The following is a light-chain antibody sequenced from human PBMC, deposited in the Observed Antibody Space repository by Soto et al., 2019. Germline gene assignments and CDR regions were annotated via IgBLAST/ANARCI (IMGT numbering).Light chain of an antibody. Sequence: QSALTQPASVSGSPGQSITISCTGTSSDVGGYNYVSWYQQHPGKAPKLMIYEVSNRPSGVSNRFSGSKSGNTASLTISGLQAEDEADYYCSSYTSSSTVVFGGWTKLTVL. CDR3: SSYTSSSTVV. CDR2: EVS. V-gene: IGLV2-14*01. CDR1: SSDVGGYNY. J-gene: IGLJ2*01.